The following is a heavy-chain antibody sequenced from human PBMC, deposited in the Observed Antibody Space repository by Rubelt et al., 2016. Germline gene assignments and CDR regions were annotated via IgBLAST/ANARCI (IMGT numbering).Heavy chain of an antibody. CDR2: ISAYNGNT. Sequence: QVQLVQSGAEVKKPGASVKVSCKASGYTFTSYGISWVRQAPGQGLEWMGWISAYNGNTNYAQKLQGRVTMTTDNSTSTAYMELRSLRSDDTAVYYCARDLPPFRRYNWNFPLDYWGQGTLVTVSS. V-gene: IGHV1-18*01. CDR3: ARDLPPFRRYNWNFPLDY. J-gene: IGHJ4*02. D-gene: IGHD1-7*01. CDR1: GYTFTSYG.